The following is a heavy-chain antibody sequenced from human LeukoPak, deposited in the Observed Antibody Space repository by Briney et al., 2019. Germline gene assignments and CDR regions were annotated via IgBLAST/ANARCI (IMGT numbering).Heavy chain of an antibody. V-gene: IGHV1-8*02. CDR3: ARYSSSWRPFDY. Sequence: ASVKVSCKASGYTFTSYYMHWVRQAPGQGLEWMGWMNPNSGNTGYAQKFQGRVTMTRNTSTSTAYMELSSLRSEDTAVYYCARYSSSWRPFDYWGQGTLVTVSS. CDR1: GYTFTSYY. CDR2: MNPNSGNT. D-gene: IGHD6-13*01. J-gene: IGHJ4*02.